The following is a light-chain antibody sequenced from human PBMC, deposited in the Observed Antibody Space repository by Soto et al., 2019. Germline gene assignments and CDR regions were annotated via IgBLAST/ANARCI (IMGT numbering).Light chain of an antibody. J-gene: IGKJ4*01. CDR2: WAS. CDR3: QQYYTNALT. V-gene: IGKV4-1*01. Sequence: DIVMTQSPDSLAVSLGERATINCKSSQSVLYSSNNKNYLAWYQQKPGQPPKLLIYWASTRESGVPDRFSGSGSGTDFTLTISSLQAEDVAVYYCQQYYTNALTCGGGNKVGVK. CDR1: QSVLYSSNNKNY.